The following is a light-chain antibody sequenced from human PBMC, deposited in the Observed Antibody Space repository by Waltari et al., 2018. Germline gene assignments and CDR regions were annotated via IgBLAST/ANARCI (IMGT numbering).Light chain of an antibody. CDR1: ALPRQY. V-gene: IGLV3-25*03. Sequence: SYELTQPPSASVSPGQTARSTCPGDALPRQYAYWHHQKPGQAPVLVIYEDMETPAGTPERVSGASSGTTVTLTIRGVQAEDEADYDCQPADSSGTVVFGGGTKLTVL. CDR3: QPADSSGTVV. J-gene: IGLJ2*01. CDR2: EDM.